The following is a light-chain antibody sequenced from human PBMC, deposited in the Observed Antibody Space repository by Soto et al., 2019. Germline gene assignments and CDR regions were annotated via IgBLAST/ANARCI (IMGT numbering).Light chain of an antibody. CDR3: QQLNSYPLT. V-gene: IGKV1-9*01. Sequence: IQLTQSPSSLSASVGDRVSITCRASRGISSYLAWYQQKPGKAPTLLIYAASTLQSGVSSRFRGSGSGTDFTLTISSLQPEDFATYYCQQLNSYPLTFGGGTKVDIK. CDR2: AAS. J-gene: IGKJ4*01. CDR1: RGISSY.